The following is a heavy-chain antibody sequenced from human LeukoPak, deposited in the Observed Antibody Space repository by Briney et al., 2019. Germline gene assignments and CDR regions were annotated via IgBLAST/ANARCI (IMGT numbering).Heavy chain of an antibody. J-gene: IGHJ6*02. CDR1: GFTFSSYW. D-gene: IGHD5-18*01. CDR3: VRGDTYDYYYYYGMDV. CDR2: INNDGSST. V-gene: IGHV3-74*01. Sequence: SGRSLRLSCAPAGFTFSSYWMDWVRHNPGKGLVWVSRINNDGSSTRNADGVKGRFTISRDNAKNTLYLKMNSVRPEDTAVYYCVRGDTYDYYYYYGMDVWGQGTTVTV.